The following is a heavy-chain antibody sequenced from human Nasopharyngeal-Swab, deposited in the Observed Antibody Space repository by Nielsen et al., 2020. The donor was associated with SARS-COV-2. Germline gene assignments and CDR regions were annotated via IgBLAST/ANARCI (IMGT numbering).Heavy chain of an antibody. CDR2: IKHDGSEK. Sequence: GESLKISCAASGFTFSSYWMSWVRQAPGKGLEWVANIKHDGSEKYYVDSVKGRFTISRDNAKNSLYLQMNSLRAEDTAVYYCASLSSSSWFFDYWGQGTLVTVSS. D-gene: IGHD6-13*01. V-gene: IGHV3-7*01. J-gene: IGHJ4*02. CDR1: GFTFSSYW. CDR3: ASLSSSSWFFDY.